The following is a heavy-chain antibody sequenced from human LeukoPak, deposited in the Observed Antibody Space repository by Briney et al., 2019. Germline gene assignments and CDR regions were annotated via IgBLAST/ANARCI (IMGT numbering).Heavy chain of an antibody. CDR3: ARDRRRGPFDY. V-gene: IGHV1-18*01. CDR1: GGTFSSSA. Sequence: ASVKVSCKASGGTFSSSAFSWVRQAPGQGLEWMGWISAYNGDTNYAQKLQGRVTMTTDTSTSTAYMELRSLRSDDTAVYYCARDRRRGPFDYWGQGTLVTVSS. CDR2: ISAYNGDT. D-gene: IGHD3/OR15-3a*01. J-gene: IGHJ4*02.